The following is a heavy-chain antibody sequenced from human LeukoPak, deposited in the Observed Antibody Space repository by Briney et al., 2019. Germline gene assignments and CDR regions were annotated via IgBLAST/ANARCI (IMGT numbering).Heavy chain of an antibody. CDR2: INPNSGGT. CDR1: GYTFTGYY. Sequence: ASVKVSCKASGYTFTGYYMHWVRQAPGQGLEWMGWINPNSGGTNYAQKFQGRVTMTRDTSISTAYMELSRLRSDDTAVYYCARGPINYGSGSDYDYWGQGTLVTVSS. J-gene: IGHJ4*02. D-gene: IGHD3-10*01. V-gene: IGHV1-2*02. CDR3: ARGPINYGSGSDYDY.